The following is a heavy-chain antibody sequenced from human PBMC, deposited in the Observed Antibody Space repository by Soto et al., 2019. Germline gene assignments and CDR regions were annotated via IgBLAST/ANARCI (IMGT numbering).Heavy chain of an antibody. CDR1: GYSFTSYW. Sequence: GESLNISCKGSGYSFTSYWIGWVRQMPGKGLEWMGIIYPGDSDTRYSPSFQGQVTISADKSISTAYLQWSSLKASDTAMYYCARYRSGIAPHVYYGMDVWGQGTTVTVSS. CDR3: ARYRSGIAPHVYYGMDV. V-gene: IGHV5-51*01. D-gene: IGHD2-15*01. J-gene: IGHJ6*02. CDR2: IYPGDSDT.